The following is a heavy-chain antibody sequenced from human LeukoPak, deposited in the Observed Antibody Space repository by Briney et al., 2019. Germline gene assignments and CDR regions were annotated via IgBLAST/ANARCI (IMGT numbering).Heavy chain of an antibody. Sequence: GGSLRLSCAASGFTFSSYEMNWVRQAPGEGLEWVSYISSSGSTIYYADSVKGRFTISRDNAKNSLYLQMNSLRAEDTAVYYCARDLKRYFDWFPAAMDVWGKGTTVTISS. V-gene: IGHV3-48*03. D-gene: IGHD3-9*01. J-gene: IGHJ6*03. CDR2: ISSSGSTI. CDR1: GFTFSSYE. CDR3: ARDLKRYFDWFPAAMDV.